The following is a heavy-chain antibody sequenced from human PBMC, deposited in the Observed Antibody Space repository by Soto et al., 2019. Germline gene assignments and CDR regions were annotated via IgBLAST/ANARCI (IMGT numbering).Heavy chain of an antibody. Sequence: SGGSLRLSCAASGFTFSSYGMHWVRQAPGKGLEWVAVIWYDGSNKYYADSVKGRFTISRDNSKNTLYLQMNSLRAEDTAVYYCAREDIAAAAPYFGYWGQGTLVTVSS. V-gene: IGHV3-33*01. D-gene: IGHD6-13*01. J-gene: IGHJ4*02. CDR2: IWYDGSNK. CDR1: GFTFSSYG. CDR3: AREDIAAAAPYFGY.